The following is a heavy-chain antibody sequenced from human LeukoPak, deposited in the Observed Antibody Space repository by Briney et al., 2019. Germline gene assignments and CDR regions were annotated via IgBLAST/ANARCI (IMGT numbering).Heavy chain of an antibody. CDR3: ARDLVKVVGSYYDSLQNPWYFDL. CDR1: GFTFSSYS. Sequence: GGSLRLSCAASGFTFSSYSMNWVRQAPGKGLEWVSSISSSSSYIYYADSVKGRFTISRDNAKNSLYLQMNSLRAEDTAVYYCARDLVKVVGSYYDSLQNPWYFDLWGRGTLVTVSS. CDR2: ISSSSSYI. V-gene: IGHV3-21*01. D-gene: IGHD3-22*01. J-gene: IGHJ2*01.